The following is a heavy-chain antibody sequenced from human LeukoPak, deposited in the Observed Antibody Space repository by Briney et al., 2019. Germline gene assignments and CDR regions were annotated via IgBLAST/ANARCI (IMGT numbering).Heavy chain of an antibody. CDR3: ARVGRGWYSDFYYYYMDV. D-gene: IGHD6-19*01. CDR2: IYYSGST. V-gene: IGHV4-39*07. J-gene: IGHJ6*03. Sequence: SETLSLTCTISSGSISSITNYWGWIRQPPGKGLEWIGNIYYSGSTSYNPSLKSRVTISVDTSTNQFSLKLSSVTAADTAVYYCARVGRGWYSDFYYYYMDVWGKGTTVTVSS. CDR1: SGSISSITNY.